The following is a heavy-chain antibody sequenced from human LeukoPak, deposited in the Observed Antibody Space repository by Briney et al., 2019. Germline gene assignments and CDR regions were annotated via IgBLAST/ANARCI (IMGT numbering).Heavy chain of an antibody. CDR3: ARAALGLGTFDY. Sequence: GGSLRLSCAASGFTFSSYAMHWVRQAPGKGLEWVAVISYDGSNKYYADSVKGRFTISRDNSKNTLYLQMNSLRAEDTAVCYCARAALGLGTFDYWGQGTLVTVSS. D-gene: IGHD6-19*01. CDR2: ISYDGSNK. V-gene: IGHV3-30*04. CDR1: GFTFSSYA. J-gene: IGHJ4*02.